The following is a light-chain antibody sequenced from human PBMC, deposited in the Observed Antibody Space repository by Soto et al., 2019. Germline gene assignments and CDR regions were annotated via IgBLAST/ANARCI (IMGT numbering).Light chain of an antibody. CDR2: MAS. J-gene: IGKJ1*01. Sequence: DIQMTQSPSTLSASVGDRVTITCRASQSITNWLAWYQQKPGKAPKPLIYMASSLESGVPSRFSGSGGGTEFTLTISSLQPDDFATYYCQQYYRQATFGQGTKVGIK. CDR1: QSITNW. V-gene: IGKV1-5*03. CDR3: QQYYRQAT.